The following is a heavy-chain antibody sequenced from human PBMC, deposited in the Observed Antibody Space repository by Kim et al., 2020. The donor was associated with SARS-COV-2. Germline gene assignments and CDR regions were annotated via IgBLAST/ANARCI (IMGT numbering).Heavy chain of an antibody. D-gene: IGHD3-10*01. V-gene: IGHV4-31*03. Sequence: SETLSLTCTVSGGSISSGGYYWSWIRQHPGKGLEWIGYIYYSGSTYYNPSLKSRVTISVDTSKNQFSLKLSSVTAADTAVYYCAREYSGGSGSYNSYYYYYGMDVWGQGTTVTVSS. CDR2: IYYSGST. J-gene: IGHJ6*02. CDR3: AREYSGGSGSYNSYYYYYGMDV. CDR1: GGSISSGGYY.